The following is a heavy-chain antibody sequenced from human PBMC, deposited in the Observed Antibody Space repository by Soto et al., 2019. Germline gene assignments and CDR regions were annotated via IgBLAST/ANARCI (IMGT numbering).Heavy chain of an antibody. J-gene: IGHJ4*02. V-gene: IGHV3-23*01. CDR3: AKDRSSTSCYAFDY. D-gene: IGHD2-2*01. CDR1: GFTFRNYA. Sequence: GGSLRLSCAASGFTFRNYAMSWARQAPGKGLEWVSAISGSGGTTHYADSVKGRFTISRDNSKNTLYLQMNSLRVEDAAVYYCAKDRSSTSCYAFDYWGQGSLVTVSS. CDR2: ISGSGGTT.